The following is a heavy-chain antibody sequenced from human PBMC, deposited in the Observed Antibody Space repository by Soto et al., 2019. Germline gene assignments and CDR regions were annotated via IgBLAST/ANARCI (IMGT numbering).Heavy chain of an antibody. Sequence: VGSLRLSCAASGFTFSSYAMSWVRQAPGKGLEWVSAISGSGGSTYYADSVKGRFTISRDNSKNTLYLQMNSLRAEDTAVYYCAKDGNPIPYLTGYYRLGWFDPWGQGTLVTVSS. V-gene: IGHV3-23*01. CDR2: ISGSGGST. D-gene: IGHD3-9*01. J-gene: IGHJ5*02. CDR1: GFTFSSYA. CDR3: AKDGNPIPYLTGYYRLGWFDP.